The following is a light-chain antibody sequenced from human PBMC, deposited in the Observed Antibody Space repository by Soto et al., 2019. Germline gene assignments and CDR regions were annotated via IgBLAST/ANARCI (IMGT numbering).Light chain of an antibody. J-gene: IGLJ1*01. V-gene: IGLV2-8*01. CDR2: EVS. CDR1: SSDVGAYNY. CDR3: SSYAGSNTYA. Sequence: QSALTQPPSASGSPGQSVTISCTGTSSDVGAYNYVSWYQQHPGKAPKLMIYEVSKRPSGVPDRFSGSKSGNTASLTVSGLQAEDETDYYCSSYAGSNTYAFGTGTKVTVL.